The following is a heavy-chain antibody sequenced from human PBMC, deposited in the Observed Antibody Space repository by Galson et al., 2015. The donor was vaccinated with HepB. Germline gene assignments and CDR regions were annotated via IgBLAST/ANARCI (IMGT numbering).Heavy chain of an antibody. V-gene: IGHV3-64*01. D-gene: IGHD6-13*01. CDR2: ISSNGGST. J-gene: IGHJ4*02. CDR3: ARWGRIAAAGTGLDY. CDR1: GFTFSSYA. Sequence: SLRLSCAASGFTFSSYAMHWVRQAPGKGLEYVSAISSNGGSTYYANSVKGRFTISRDNSKNTLYLQMGSLRAEDMAVYYCARWGRIAAAGTGLDYWGQGTLVTVSS.